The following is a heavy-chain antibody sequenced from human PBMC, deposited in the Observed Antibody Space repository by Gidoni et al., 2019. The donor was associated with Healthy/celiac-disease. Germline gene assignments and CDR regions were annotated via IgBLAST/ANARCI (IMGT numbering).Heavy chain of an antibody. Sequence: QLQLQQSGAGLVKPSEPVSLPCTVSGVYISSSNYYWGWIRQPPGKGLECIGSIYYSGSTYYNPSLKSRVSISVDASTNQLSLKLSSVTAADTAVYYCARHQTYSSSWYRGYYMDVWGKGTTVTVSS. CDR2: IYYSGST. CDR3: ARHQTYSSSWYRGYYMDV. D-gene: IGHD6-13*01. CDR1: GVYISSSNYY. J-gene: IGHJ6*03. V-gene: IGHV4-39*01.